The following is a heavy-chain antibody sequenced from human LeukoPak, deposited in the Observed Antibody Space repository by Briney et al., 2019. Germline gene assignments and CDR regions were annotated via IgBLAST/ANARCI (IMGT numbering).Heavy chain of an antibody. CDR1: GGSFSGYY. J-gene: IGHJ4*02. V-gene: IGHV4-34*01. CDR3: SRWGSGWHYFDY. CDR2: INHSGST. Sequence: SETLSLTCAVYGGSFSGYYWSWIRQPPGKGLEWIGEINHSGSTNYNPSLKSRVTISVDTSKNQFSLNLSSVTAADTAVYYCSRWGSGWHYFDYWGQGTLVTVSS. D-gene: IGHD6-19*01.